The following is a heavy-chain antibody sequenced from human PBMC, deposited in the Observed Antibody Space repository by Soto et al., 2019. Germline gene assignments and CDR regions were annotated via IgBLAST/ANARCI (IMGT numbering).Heavy chain of an antibody. CDR3: ATNTPGTPYYFDD. D-gene: IGHD3-10*01. CDR1: GRSISSGGRY. V-gene: IGHV4-31*03. CDR2: IYYRGST. Sequence: QLQLQESGPGLVKPSQTLSLSCSVTGRSISSGGRYWSWIRQHPGKGLEWIGFIYYRGSTYNNPSLESRVTISVDASRNQCSLQLTSVTAADTAVYYCATNTPGTPYYFDDWGQGAPVTVSS. J-gene: IGHJ4*02.